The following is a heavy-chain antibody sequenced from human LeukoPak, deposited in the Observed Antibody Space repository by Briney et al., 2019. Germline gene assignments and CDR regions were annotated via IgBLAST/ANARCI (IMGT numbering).Heavy chain of an antibody. CDR1: GFSLNTYA. D-gene: IGHD2-15*01. J-gene: IGHJ1*01. V-gene: IGHV3-23*01. CDR3: AQQVGYCSSGSCYFTY. Sequence: GSLGLSCAASGFSLNTYAMSWVRQAPGKGLEWVSAISNTGGSTYYADSVKGRFTISRDKSKNTLSLQMNSLRAEDTAVYYCAQQVGYCSSGSCYFTYWGQGTLVTVSS. CDR2: ISNTGGST.